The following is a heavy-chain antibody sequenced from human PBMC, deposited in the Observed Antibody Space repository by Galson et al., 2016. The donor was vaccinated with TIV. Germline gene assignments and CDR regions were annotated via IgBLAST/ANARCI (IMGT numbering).Heavy chain of an antibody. J-gene: IGHJ6*02. Sequence: SVKVSCKVSGGSFRSFGISWVRQAPGQGLEWMGGTIPIFPATNYAQKFQGRVTITTDESTSTSYMEISSLRSEDTAVYFCANSGGGSGTRTPGYYYVMDVWGQGTTVTVSS. CDR2: TIPIFPAT. D-gene: IGHD3-10*01. CDR3: ANSGGGSGTRTPGYYYVMDV. V-gene: IGHV1-69*05. CDR1: GGSFRSFG.